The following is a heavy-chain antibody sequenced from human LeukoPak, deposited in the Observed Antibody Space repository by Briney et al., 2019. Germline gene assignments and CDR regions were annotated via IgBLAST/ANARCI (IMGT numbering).Heavy chain of an antibody. Sequence: SETLSLTCTISGDSANTYFWSWIRQPPGKGLEWIGYFYYTGTTNYNPSLKSRVTISVDTSKNQFSLKVNSVTAADTGVYYCASKSTDHGELRFDYWGQGTLVTVSS. CDR1: GDSANTYF. D-gene: IGHD4-17*01. CDR2: FYYTGTT. V-gene: IGHV4-59*02. J-gene: IGHJ4*02. CDR3: ASKSTDHGELRFDY.